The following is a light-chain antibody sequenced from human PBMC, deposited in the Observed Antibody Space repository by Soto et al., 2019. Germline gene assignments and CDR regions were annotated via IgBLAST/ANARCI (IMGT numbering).Light chain of an antibody. V-gene: IGKV3-15*01. CDR2: GAS. J-gene: IGKJ1*01. Sequence: EIVMTQSQATLSMSPGERATLSCRASQSVSSNLAWYQQKPGQAPRLLIYGASTRATGIPARFSGSGSGTEFTLTVRSLQSEDFAVYYCHQYNNWPPWTFGEGIKVEIK. CDR3: HQYNNWPPWT. CDR1: QSVSSN.